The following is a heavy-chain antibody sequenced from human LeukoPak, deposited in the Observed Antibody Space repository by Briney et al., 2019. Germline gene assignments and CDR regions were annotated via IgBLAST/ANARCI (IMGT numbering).Heavy chain of an antibody. D-gene: IGHD6-13*01. CDR3: ARLAQQLAGYDDYYYMDV. CDR1: GFTFSSYT. J-gene: IGHJ6*03. V-gene: IGHV3-21*01. CDR2: ISSSGSYI. Sequence: PGGSLRLSCAASGFTFSSYTMNWVRQAPGKGLEWVSSISSSGSYIYYADSMKGRFTISRDNAKNSLFLQMNSLRAEDTAVYYCARLAQQLAGYDDYYYMDVWGKGTTVTVSS.